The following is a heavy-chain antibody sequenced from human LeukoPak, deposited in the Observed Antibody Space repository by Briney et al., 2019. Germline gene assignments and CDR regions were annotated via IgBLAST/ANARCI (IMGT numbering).Heavy chain of an antibody. CDR3: VNTGSIVVVPAAMSFDY. J-gene: IGHJ4*02. V-gene: IGHV3-64D*06. CDR1: GFTFSSYA. CDR2: ISSNGGST. D-gene: IGHD2-2*01. Sequence: GGSLRLSCSASGFTFSSYAMHWVRQSPGNGLEYVSAISSNGGSTYYADSVKGRFTISRDNSKNTLYLQMSSLRAEDTAVYYCVNTGSIVVVPAAMSFDYWGQGTLVTVSS.